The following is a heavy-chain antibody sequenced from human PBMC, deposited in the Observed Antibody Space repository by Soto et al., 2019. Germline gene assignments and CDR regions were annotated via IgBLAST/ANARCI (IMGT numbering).Heavy chain of an antibody. D-gene: IGHD2-15*01. J-gene: IGHJ6*02. Sequence: ASVKVSCKASGYTFIGYYMHWVRQAPGQGLEWMGWVNPNSGGTNYAQKFQGRVTMTRDTSISTAYMELSNLRSDDTALYYCAKGLRYFYYGMDVWGQGTTVTVSS. V-gene: IGHV1-2*02. CDR1: GYTFIGYY. CDR3: AKGLRYFYYGMDV. CDR2: VNPNSGGT.